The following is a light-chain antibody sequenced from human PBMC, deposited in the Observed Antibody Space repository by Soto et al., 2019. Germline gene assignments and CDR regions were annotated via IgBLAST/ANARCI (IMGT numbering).Light chain of an antibody. CDR3: QQYNNWPAWT. CDR1: QSVSSTD. J-gene: IGKJ1*01. V-gene: IGKV3-15*01. CDR2: GAS. Sequence: EIMLTQSPGTLSLSPGERATLPCRASQSVSSTDLAWYQQKPGQAPRLLIYGASTRATGIPARFSGSGSGTEFTLTISSLQSEDFAVYYCQQYNNWPAWTFGQGTKVDIK.